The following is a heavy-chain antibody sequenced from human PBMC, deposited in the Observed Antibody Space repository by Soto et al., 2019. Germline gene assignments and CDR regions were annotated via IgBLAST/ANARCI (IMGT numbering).Heavy chain of an antibody. V-gene: IGHV3-33*01. CDR3: ARDGVGHTTFFCYFDY. CDR1: GLTFSGLG. CDR2: IRYDGSNI. Sequence: QVQLVESGGGVVQPGRSLRLSCAASGLTFSGLGMHWVRQATGKGLEWVAVIRYDGSNIYYADAVKGRFTISRDNSKDTLYLQMNSLRADDTAVYYCARDGVGHTTFFCYFDYWGQGTLVTVSS. D-gene: IGHD1-26*01. J-gene: IGHJ4*02.